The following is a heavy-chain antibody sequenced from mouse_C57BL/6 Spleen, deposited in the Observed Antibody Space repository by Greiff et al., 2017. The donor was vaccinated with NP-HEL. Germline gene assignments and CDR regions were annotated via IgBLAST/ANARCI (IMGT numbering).Heavy chain of an antibody. CDR2: IRNKANGYTT. CDR1: GFTFTDYY. CDR3: ARYPLTGFDY. Sequence: EVKLMESGGGLVQPGGSLSLSCAASGFTFTDYYMSWVRQPPGKALEWLGFIRNKANGYTTEYSASVKGRFTISRDNSQSILYLQMNALRAEDSATYYCARYPLTGFDYWGQGTTLTVSS. V-gene: IGHV7-3*01. D-gene: IGHD4-1*01. J-gene: IGHJ2*01.